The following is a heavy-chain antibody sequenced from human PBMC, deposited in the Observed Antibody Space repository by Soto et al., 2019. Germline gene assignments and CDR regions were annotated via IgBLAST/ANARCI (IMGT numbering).Heavy chain of an antibody. CDR1: GVSISNYY. Sequence: PSETLSLTCAVSGVSISNYYWSWIRQPPGRGLEWIGYNHYSGGTNYNSSLKSRVTISVDTSKNQFSLKLSSVTAADTAVYYCARHGSRTLRWPIFDYWGQGTLVTVSS. D-gene: IGHD4-17*01. V-gene: IGHV4-59*08. CDR2: NHYSGGT. J-gene: IGHJ4*02. CDR3: ARHGSRTLRWPIFDY.